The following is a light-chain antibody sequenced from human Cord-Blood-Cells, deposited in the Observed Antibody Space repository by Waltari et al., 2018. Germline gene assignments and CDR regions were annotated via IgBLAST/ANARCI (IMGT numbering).Light chain of an antibody. Sequence: EIVMTQSPATLSMSPGERATLSCRASQSVSSNLVWYQQKPGQAPRLLIYGASTRATGIPARFSGSGSGTEFTLTISSLQSEDFAVYYCQQYNNWPPTFGQGTKVEIK. CDR1: QSVSSN. CDR2: GAS. V-gene: IGKV3-15*01. J-gene: IGKJ1*01. CDR3: QQYNNWPPT.